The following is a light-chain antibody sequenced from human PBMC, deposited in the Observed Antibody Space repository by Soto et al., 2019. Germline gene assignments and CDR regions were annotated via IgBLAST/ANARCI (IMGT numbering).Light chain of an antibody. Sequence: QSALTQPASVSGSPGQSITISCTGTSSDVGGFNSVSWYQLRPGTAPKLILYDVVDRPSGVSYRFSGSKSGNTASLTISGLRLGDEAVFFCSSYTSTMTKVFESGTKFTAL. V-gene: IGLV2-14*03. CDR1: SSDVGGFNS. CDR3: SSYTSTMTKV. CDR2: DVV. J-gene: IGLJ1*01.